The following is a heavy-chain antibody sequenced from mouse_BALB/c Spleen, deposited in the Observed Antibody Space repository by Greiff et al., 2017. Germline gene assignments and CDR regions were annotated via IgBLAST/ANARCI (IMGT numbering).Heavy chain of an antibody. Sequence: EVQLMESGGGLVQPGGSRKLSCAASGFTFSSFGMHWVRQAPEKGLEWVAYISSGSSTIYYADTVKGRFTITRDNPKNTLFLQMTSLRSEDTAMYYCARATATWFAYWGQGTLVTGSA. J-gene: IGHJ3*01. V-gene: IGHV5-17*02. CDR3: ARATATWFAY. CDR1: GFTFSSFG. D-gene: IGHD1-2*01. CDR2: ISSGSSTI.